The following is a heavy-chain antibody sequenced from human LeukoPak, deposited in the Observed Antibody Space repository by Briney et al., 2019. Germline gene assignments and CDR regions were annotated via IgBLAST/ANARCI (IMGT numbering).Heavy chain of an antibody. J-gene: IGHJ4*02. CDR2: INPSGGST. V-gene: IGHV1-46*01. CDR3: ARTWYYDSSGYYWNYFDY. CDR1: GYTFTSYY. D-gene: IGHD3-22*01. Sequence: ASVKVSCKASGYTFTSYYMHWVRQAPGQGLEWMGIINPSGGSTSYAQKFQGRVTMTRDTSTSIVYMELSSLRSEDTAVYYCARTWYYDSSGYYWNYFDYWGQGTLVTVSS.